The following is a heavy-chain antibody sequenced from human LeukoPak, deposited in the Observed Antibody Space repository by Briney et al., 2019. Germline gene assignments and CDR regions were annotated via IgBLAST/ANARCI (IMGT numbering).Heavy chain of an antibody. J-gene: IGHJ4*02. CDR1: GFTFSSYS. D-gene: IGHD3-10*01. Sequence: GGSLRLSCVGSGFTFSSYSMSWVRQAPGKGLEWVSYISISTSSIDYTDSVKGRFTISRDNAKNSLYLQMNSLRAEDTAVYYCARGEYGSGSYHIDYWGQGTLVTVSS. CDR3: ARGEYGSGSYHIDY. CDR2: ISISTSSI. V-gene: IGHV3-48*01.